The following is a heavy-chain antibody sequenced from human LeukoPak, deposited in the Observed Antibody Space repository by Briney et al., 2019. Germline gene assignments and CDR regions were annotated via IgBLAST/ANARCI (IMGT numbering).Heavy chain of an antibody. CDR2: INPSGGST. D-gene: IGHD3-10*01. CDR3: ARDRRYGSGSYYLVY. Sequence: AAVPVQKRMGIINPSGGSTSYAQKFQGRVTMTRDTSTSTVYMELSSLRSEDTAVYYCARDRRYGSGSYYLVYWGQGTLVTVSS. V-gene: IGHV1-46*01. J-gene: IGHJ4*02.